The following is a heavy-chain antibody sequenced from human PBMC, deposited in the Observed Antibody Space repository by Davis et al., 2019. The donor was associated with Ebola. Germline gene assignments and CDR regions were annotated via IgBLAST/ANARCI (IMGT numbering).Heavy chain of an antibody. J-gene: IGHJ6*02. D-gene: IGHD5-18*01. Sequence: SVKVSCKASGGTFSSYAISWVRQAPGQGLEWMGGIIPIFGTANYAQKFQGRVTITADESTSTAYMELSSLRSEDTAVYYCARDHVLDTAMVNYYYYGMDVWGQGTTVTVSS. V-gene: IGHV1-69*13. CDR2: IIPIFGTA. CDR1: GGTFSSYA. CDR3: ARDHVLDTAMVNYYYYGMDV.